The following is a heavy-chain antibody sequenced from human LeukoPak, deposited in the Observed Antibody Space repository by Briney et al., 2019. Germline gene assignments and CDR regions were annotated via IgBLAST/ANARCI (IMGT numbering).Heavy chain of an antibody. CDR2: IYYKGTT. CDR3: ARDLFPDDWGSGAFDM. CDR1: GGSIGGHY. V-gene: IGHV4-59*11. J-gene: IGHJ3*02. D-gene: IGHD3-16*01. Sequence: PSETLSLTCTVSGGSIGGHYLNWIRQPPGKGLEWIGYIYYKGTTNYNPSLKSRLTISLDTSKNQFSLRLSSVTAADTAVYYCARDLFPDDWGSGAFDMWSQGTMVTVSS.